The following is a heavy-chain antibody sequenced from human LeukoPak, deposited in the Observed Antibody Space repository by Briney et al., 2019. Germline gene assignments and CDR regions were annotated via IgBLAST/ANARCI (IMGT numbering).Heavy chain of an antibody. CDR2: IVVGSGNT. V-gene: IGHV1-58*02. J-gene: IGHJ6*02. D-gene: IGHD2-2*01. Sequence: GTSVKVSCKASGFTFTSSAMQWVRQARGQRLEWIGWIVVGSGNTNYAQKFQERVTITRDMSTSTAYMELSSLRSEDTAVYYCARDCSSTSCYSYYYYGMDVWGQGTTVTVSS. CDR1: GFTFTSSA. CDR3: ARDCSSTSCYSYYYYGMDV.